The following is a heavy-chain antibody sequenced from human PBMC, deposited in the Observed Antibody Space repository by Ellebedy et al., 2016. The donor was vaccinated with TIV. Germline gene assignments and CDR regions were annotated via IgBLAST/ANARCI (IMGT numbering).Heavy chain of an antibody. CDR2: IKQDGSEK. CDR3: AKALYKGNGYDFIFDY. Sequence: GGSLRLXXAASGFMFNNYWMSWVRQAPGKGLEWVATIKQDGSEKYYVASVTGRFTISRDNSRNTVYLQMNGLRADDTAVYYCAKALYKGNGYDFIFDYWGQGTLVTVSS. CDR1: GFMFNNYW. V-gene: IGHV3-7*01. D-gene: IGHD3-3*01. J-gene: IGHJ4*02.